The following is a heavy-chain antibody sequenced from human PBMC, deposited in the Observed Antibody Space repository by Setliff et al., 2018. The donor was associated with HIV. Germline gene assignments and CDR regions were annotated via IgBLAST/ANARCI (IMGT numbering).Heavy chain of an antibody. D-gene: IGHD2-21*02. CDR3: ATLDPSGGNFLAY. J-gene: IGHJ4*02. V-gene: IGHV4-4*09. CDR1: GDTDFY. Sequence: SETLSLTCTVSGDTDFYWSWNRQSPGKGLEWRGYIRASGKANYNPALTSRVTISLDTSQMQFSLRLTSVTAADTAVYYCATLDPSGGNFLAYWGQGTLVTVSS. CDR2: IRASGKA.